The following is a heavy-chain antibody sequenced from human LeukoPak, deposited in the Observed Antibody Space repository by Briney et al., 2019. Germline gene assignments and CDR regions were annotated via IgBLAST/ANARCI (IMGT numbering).Heavy chain of an antibody. Sequence: GGSLRLSCAASGFSFNSYGMHWVRQAPGKGLEWVTFIRYDGSDKYYADSVKGRFTISRDNSKNMLYLEVNSLRPEDTAVYYCAKDGVGTSTADFWGQGTLVTVSS. CDR1: GFSFNSYG. CDR2: IRYDGSDK. CDR3: AKDGVGTSTADF. J-gene: IGHJ4*02. V-gene: IGHV3-30*02. D-gene: IGHD1-26*01.